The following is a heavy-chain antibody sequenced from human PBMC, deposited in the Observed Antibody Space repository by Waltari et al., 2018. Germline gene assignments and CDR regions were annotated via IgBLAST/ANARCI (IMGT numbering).Heavy chain of an antibody. Sequence: QVQLVQSGAEVKKPGASVKVSCKASGYTFTSYGISWVRQAPGQGLEWMGWISAYNGNTNYAQKLQGRVTISVDTSKNQFSLKLNSVTAADTAVYYCARGGWEPLWGRGTLVTVSS. J-gene: IGHJ2*01. D-gene: IGHD1-26*01. V-gene: IGHV1-18*01. CDR1: GYTFTSYG. CDR2: ISAYNGNT. CDR3: ARGGWEPL.